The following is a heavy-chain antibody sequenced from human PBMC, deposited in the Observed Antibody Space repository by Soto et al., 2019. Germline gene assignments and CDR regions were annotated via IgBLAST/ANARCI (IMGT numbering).Heavy chain of an antibody. CDR2: IYYSGTT. D-gene: IGHD4-17*01. J-gene: IGHJ5*02. V-gene: IGHV4-31*03. Sequence: QVQLQESGPGLVKPSQTLSLTCTVSGGSISSGGHYWSWLRQHPGKGLEWIGYIYYSGTTYYNPSLKSRVTISVATSKNQVPLKLTSMTAADTAMYYCARVVYVDYVVTRGFDPWCQGTLVTGSS. CDR3: ARVVYVDYVVTRGFDP. CDR1: GGSISSGGHY.